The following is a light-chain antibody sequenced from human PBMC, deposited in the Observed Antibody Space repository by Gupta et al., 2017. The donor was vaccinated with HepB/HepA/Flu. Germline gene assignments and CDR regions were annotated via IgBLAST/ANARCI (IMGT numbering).Light chain of an antibody. Sequence: QSALTQPPSASGSPGQSVTISCTGTSNDVGGYNSVSWYQQHPGKAPKLIIFEVTKRPSGVPDRFSGSKSGNTASLTVSGLQPDDEADYYCISYAGSNTQVFGSGTQVTVL. V-gene: IGLV2-8*01. J-gene: IGLJ1*01. CDR2: EVT. CDR3: ISYAGSNTQV. CDR1: SNDVGGYNS.